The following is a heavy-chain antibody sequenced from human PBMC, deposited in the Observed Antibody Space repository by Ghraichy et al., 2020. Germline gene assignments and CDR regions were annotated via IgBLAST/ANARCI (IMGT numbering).Heavy chain of an antibody. Sequence: ASVKVSCKASGYTFTSYGISWVRQAPGQGLEWMGWISAYNRNTNYAQKLQGRVTMTTDTSTSTAYMELRSLRSDDTAVYYCARDGHCSGGSCYYYYGMDVWGQGTTVTVSS. CDR2: ISAYNRNT. J-gene: IGHJ6*02. CDR3: ARDGHCSGGSCYYYYGMDV. V-gene: IGHV1-18*01. D-gene: IGHD2-15*01. CDR1: GYTFTSYG.